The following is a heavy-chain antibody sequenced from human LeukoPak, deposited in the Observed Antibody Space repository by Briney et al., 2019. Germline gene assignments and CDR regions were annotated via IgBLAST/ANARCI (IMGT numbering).Heavy chain of an antibody. J-gene: IGHJ4*02. CDR3: ARASTTIAAAGGYLYYFDY. Sequence: SETLSLTCTVSGGSISSYYWSWIRQPPGKGLESIGYTYYSGSTTYHPSLKSRVTISVDPSKNPFSLKLSSVTAADTAVYYCARASTTIAAAGGYLYYFDYWGQGTLVTVSS. CDR1: GGSISSYY. V-gene: IGHV4-59*01. CDR2: TYYSGST. D-gene: IGHD6-13*01.